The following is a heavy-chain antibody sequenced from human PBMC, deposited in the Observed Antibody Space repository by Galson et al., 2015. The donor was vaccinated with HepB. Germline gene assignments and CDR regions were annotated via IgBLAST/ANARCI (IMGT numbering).Heavy chain of an antibody. J-gene: IGHJ6*03. Sequence: SETLSLTCTVSGDSISRGGYYWTWIRQHPGTGLEWIGYIYFGGTTYSNPSLKSRVTIAVDASKNQFSLRLTSVTAADTAVYFCVRSGLIPGCSGESCRDYYYYMDVWGKGTTVIVSS. V-gene: IGHV4-31*03. D-gene: IGHD2-15*01. CDR1: GDSISRGGYY. CDR3: VRSGLIPGCSGESCRDYYYYMDV. CDR2: IYFGGTT.